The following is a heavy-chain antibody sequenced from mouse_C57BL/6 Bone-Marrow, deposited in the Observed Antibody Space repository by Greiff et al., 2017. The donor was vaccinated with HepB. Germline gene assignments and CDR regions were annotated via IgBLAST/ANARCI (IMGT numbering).Heavy chain of an antibody. CDR1: GFTFSDYG. J-gene: IGHJ4*01. CDR3: ARRVLYAMDY. D-gene: IGHD2-14*01. CDR2: ISNLAYSI. V-gene: IGHV5-15*04. Sequence: EVKLVESGGGLVQPGGSLKLSCAASGFTFSDYGMAWVRQAPRKGPEWVAFISNLAYSIYYADTVTGRFTISRENAKNTLYLEMSSLRSEDTAMYYCARRVLYAMDYWGQGTSVTVSS.